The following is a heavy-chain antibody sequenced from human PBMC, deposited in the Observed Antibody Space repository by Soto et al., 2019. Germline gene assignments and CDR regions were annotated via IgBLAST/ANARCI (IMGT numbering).Heavy chain of an antibody. CDR2: IIPILGIA. CDR3: ASQLMDVTTVTTALYYYYYMDV. CDR1: GGTFSSYT. J-gene: IGHJ6*03. D-gene: IGHD4-4*01. V-gene: IGHV1-69*02. Sequence: ASVKVSCKASGGTFSSYTISWVRQAPGQGLEWMGRIIPILGIANYAQKFQGRVTITADKSTSTAYMELSSLRSEDTAVYYCASQLMDVTTVTTALYYYYYMDVWGKGTTVTVSS.